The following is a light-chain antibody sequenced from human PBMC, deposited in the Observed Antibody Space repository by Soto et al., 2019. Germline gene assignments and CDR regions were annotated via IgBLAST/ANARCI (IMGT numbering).Light chain of an antibody. CDR2: GAF. Sequence: EIVLTQSPGTLSLSPGERATFSCRASQSVSSNYLAWYQQEPGQAPRLLIYGAFKRATGIPDRFSGSGSGTDFTLTISRMEHEDFEVYCCQQYGSSHRTLGQGTKVDLK. V-gene: IGKV3-20*01. CDR3: QQYGSSHRT. CDR1: QSVSSNY. J-gene: IGKJ1*01.